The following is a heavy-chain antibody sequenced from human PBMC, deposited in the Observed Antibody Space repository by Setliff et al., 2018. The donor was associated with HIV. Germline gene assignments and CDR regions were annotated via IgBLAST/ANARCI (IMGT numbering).Heavy chain of an antibody. CDR1: GGSVSSRGYY. CDR3: ARGVNPTYYDFWSGNYMRKYYYYYMDV. CDR2: ILYGGNT. D-gene: IGHD3-3*01. Sequence: SETLSLTCTVSGGSVSSRGYYWGWIRQPPGKGPEWIANILYGGNTYYNPSLKSRVTISVDTSKNHFSLKLNSVTAADTAVYYCARGVNPTYYDFWSGNYMRKYYYYYMDVWGKGTTVTVSS. V-gene: IGHV4-39*02. J-gene: IGHJ6*03.